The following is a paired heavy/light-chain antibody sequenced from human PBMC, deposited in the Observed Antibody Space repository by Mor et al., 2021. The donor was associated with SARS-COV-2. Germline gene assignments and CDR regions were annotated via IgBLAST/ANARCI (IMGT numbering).Light chain of an antibody. J-gene: IGLJ1*01. CDR2: DSN. Sequence: QSVLTQPPSVSAAPGQKVTISCSGSSSNIGNNYVSWYQQVPGTAPKLLIYDSNKRPSGIPDRFSGSKSGTSATLGITGLQTGDEADYYCGTWDSSLSGYVFGTGTKVTVL. CDR3: GTWDSSLSGYV. V-gene: IGLV1-51*01. CDR1: SSNIGNNY.
Heavy chain of an antibody. CDR1: GYTISSNY. J-gene: IGHJ4*02. CDR3: ARDGSHSSSSNYFDY. D-gene: IGHD6-13*01. Sequence: QVQLVQSGAEVKKPGASVKVSCKASGYTISSNYIHWVRQAPGQGLEWMGIINPNGGITPYAQTFQGRVTMTRDTSTSTFYMELSSLRSEDTAVYYCARDGSHSSSSNYFDYWGQGTLVTVSS. CDR2: INPNGGIT. V-gene: IGHV1-46*01.